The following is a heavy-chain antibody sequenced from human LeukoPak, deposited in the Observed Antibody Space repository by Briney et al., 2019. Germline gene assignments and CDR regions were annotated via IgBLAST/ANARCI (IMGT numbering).Heavy chain of an antibody. J-gene: IGHJ4*02. CDR2: SRNKAKSYTT. CDR1: GFTFSDHF. Sequence: PGGFLRLSCAVSGFTFSDHFLDWVRQAPGKGLEWVGRSRNKAKSYTTEYAASVKGRFTISRDDSKNSLYLQMNNLRTEDTAVYYCVRVGSVAGSDYLDYWGQGTLVTVSS. CDR3: VRVGSVAGSDYLDY. V-gene: IGHV3-72*01. D-gene: IGHD6-19*01.